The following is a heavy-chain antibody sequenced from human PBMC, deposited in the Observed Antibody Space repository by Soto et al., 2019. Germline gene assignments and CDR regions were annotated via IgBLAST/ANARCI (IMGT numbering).Heavy chain of an antibody. J-gene: IGHJ6*02. Sequence: SETLSLTCTVSGGSISSYYWSWIRQPPGKGLEWIGYIYYSGSTNYNPSLKSRVTISVDTSKNQFSLKLSSVTAADTAVYYCARLAVTTRYYYYGMEVWGQGTTVTVSS. CDR3: ARLAVTTRYYYYGMEV. V-gene: IGHV4-59*01. D-gene: IGHD4-17*01. CDR2: IYYSGST. CDR1: GGSISSYY.